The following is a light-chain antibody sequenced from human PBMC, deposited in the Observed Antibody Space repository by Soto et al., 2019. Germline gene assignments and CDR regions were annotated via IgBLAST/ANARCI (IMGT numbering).Light chain of an antibody. CDR3: SSYGGSNTVV. CDR2: EVS. J-gene: IGLJ2*01. CDR1: SGEVGGYNY. V-gene: IGLV2-8*01. Sequence: QSVLTQPPSASGSPGQSVTISCTGSSGEVGGYNYVSWYQQHPGKAPKLMIYEVSKRPSGVPDRLSGSKSGNTASLTVSGLQAEDEADYYCSSYGGSNTVVFGGGTKLTVL.